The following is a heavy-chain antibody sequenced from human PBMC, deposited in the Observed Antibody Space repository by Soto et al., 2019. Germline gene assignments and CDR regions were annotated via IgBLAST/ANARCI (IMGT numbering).Heavy chain of an antibody. V-gene: IGHV4-39*01. Sequence: QLQLQESGPGLVKPSETLSLTCTVSGGSISSSSYYWGWIRQPPGKGLEWIGSIYYSGSTYYNPSLKSRVTISVDTSKNQFSLKLSSVTAADTAVYYCARHFGYSGYPGNFDYWGQGTLVTVSS. CDR3: ARHFGYSGYPGNFDY. D-gene: IGHD5-12*01. CDR2: IYYSGST. J-gene: IGHJ4*02. CDR1: GGSISSSSYY.